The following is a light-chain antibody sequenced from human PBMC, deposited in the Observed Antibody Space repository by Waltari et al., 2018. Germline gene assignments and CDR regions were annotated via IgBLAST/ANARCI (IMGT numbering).Light chain of an antibody. J-gene: IGKJ2*01. CDR2: GAS. CDR1: QRLTKNY. V-gene: IGKV3-20*01. Sequence: VLTQSPGTLSLSPGERATVSCRASQRLTKNYLAWYQRKPGQAPRLLIYGASSRAAGIPDRFSGSGSGTDFTLTISRLEPEDFAMYYCQQYGSSILYTFGQGTKLEIK. CDR3: QQYGSSILYT.